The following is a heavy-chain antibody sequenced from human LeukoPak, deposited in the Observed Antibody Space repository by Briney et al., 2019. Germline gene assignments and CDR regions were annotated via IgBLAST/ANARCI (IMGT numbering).Heavy chain of an antibody. J-gene: IGHJ4*02. CDR1: GASVSGYY. CDR2: INHSGST. CDR3: ARLRGWCGVDY. Sequence: SSETLSLTCAVYGASVSGYYWSWVRQPPGKGRGWIGEINHSGSTNYNPSLKSRVTISVDTSKNQFSLKLSSVTAADTAVYYCARLRGWCGVDYWGQGTLVTVSS. V-gene: IGHV4-34*01. D-gene: IGHD6-19*01.